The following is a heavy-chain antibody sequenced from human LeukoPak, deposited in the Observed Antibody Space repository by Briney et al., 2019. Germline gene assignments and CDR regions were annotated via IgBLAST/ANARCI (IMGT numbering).Heavy chain of an antibody. Sequence: AAVKVSCKTSGYSFTGYYMHWVRQAPGQGLAWMGWINLNSGGTDYAQKFQGRVTMIRDTSISTVYMELSRLRSDDTAVYYCARGEDLYKTPTLPPHYWGQGTLVTVS. CDR1: GYSFTGYY. CDR2: INLNSGGT. J-gene: IGHJ4*02. D-gene: IGHD1-14*01. CDR3: ARGEDLYKTPTLPPHY. V-gene: IGHV1-2*02.